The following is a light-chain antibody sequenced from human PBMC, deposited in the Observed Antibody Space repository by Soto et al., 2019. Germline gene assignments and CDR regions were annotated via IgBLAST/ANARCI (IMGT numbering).Light chain of an antibody. V-gene: IGKV1-5*03. Sequence: DIQMTQSPSTLSASVGDRVTITCRASQSMSSWLAWYQQKPGKAPKLLIYKASSLESGVPSRFSGSGSGTEFTLTISSLQHDDFATYYCQQYNSYPWTFGQGTKVEIK. CDR3: QQYNSYPWT. CDR1: QSMSSW. CDR2: KAS. J-gene: IGKJ1*01.